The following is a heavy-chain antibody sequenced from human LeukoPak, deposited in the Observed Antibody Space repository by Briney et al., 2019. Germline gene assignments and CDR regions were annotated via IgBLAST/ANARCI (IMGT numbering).Heavy chain of an antibody. CDR3: TYSSSWYDAFDM. V-gene: IGHV3-49*04. D-gene: IGHD6-13*01. Sequence: GRSLRLSCTASGFTFGDYAMSWVRQAPGKGLEWVGFIRSKAYGGTTEYAASVKGRFTISRDDSKSIAYLQMNSLKTEDTAVYYCTYSSSWYDAFDMSGQGTMVTVSS. CDR2: IRSKAYGGTT. J-gene: IGHJ3*02. CDR1: GFTFGDYA.